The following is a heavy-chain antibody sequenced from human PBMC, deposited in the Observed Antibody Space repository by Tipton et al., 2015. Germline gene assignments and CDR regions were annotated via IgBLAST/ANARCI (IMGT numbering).Heavy chain of an antibody. CDR3: AKAGITIFGVVMDFDY. J-gene: IGHJ4*02. D-gene: IGHD3-3*01. CDR2: IGSNDGGS. Sequence: GSLRLSCAASGFTFSRYWMSWVRQAPGKGLEWVSSIGSNDGGSYYADSVKGRFTTSRDYSKNTLYLQMNSLRADDTAVYYCAKAGITIFGVVMDFDYWGQGTLVTVSS. V-gene: IGHV3-23*01. CDR1: GFTFSRYW.